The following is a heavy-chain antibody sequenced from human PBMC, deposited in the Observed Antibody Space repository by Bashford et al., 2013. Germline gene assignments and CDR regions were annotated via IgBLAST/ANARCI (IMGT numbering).Heavy chain of an antibody. V-gene: IGHV1-69*13. J-gene: IGHJ1*01. Sequence: SVKVSLQGLLEAPSAAMLSAGCDRPLDKGLEWMGGIIPIFGTANYAQKFQGRVTITADESTSTAYMELSSLRSEDTAVYYCAREQTRYYDSSGSNNFQHWG. CDR2: IIPIFGTA. CDR1: EAPSAAML. D-gene: IGHD3-22*01. CDR3: AREQTRYYDSSGSNNFQH.